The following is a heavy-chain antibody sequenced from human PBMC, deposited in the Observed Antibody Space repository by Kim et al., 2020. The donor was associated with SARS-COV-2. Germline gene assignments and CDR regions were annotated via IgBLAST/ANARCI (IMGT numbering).Heavy chain of an antibody. J-gene: IGHJ3*02. V-gene: IGHV7-4-1*02. CDR1: GYTFTSYA. CDR2: INTNTGNP. D-gene: IGHD6-19*01. Sequence: ASVKVSCKASGYTFTSYAMNWVRQAPGQGLEWMGWINTNTGNPTYAQGFTGRFVFSLDTSVSTAYLQISSLKAEDTAVYYCARDDSSGWYEGFYDAFDIWGQGTMVTVSS. CDR3: ARDDSSGWYEGFYDAFDI.